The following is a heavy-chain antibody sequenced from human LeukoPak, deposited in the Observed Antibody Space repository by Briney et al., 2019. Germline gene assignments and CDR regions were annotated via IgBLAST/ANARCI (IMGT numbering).Heavy chain of an antibody. J-gene: IGHJ3*02. V-gene: IGHV3-74*01. D-gene: IGHD3-22*01. Sequence: QAGGSLRLSCAASGFTLSNHWMHWVRQAPGKGLVWASRISGDEIWTSYADSVKGRFIISRDNAKDTLYLQMNSLRTEDTAVYYCAREYNSGPKQTDAFDIWGQGTMVTVSS. CDR2: ISGDEIWT. CDR3: AREYNSGPKQTDAFDI. CDR1: GFTLSNHW.